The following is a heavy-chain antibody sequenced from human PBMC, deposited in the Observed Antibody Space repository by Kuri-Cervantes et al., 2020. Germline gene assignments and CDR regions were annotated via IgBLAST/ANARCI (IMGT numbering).Heavy chain of an antibody. CDR3: ARDLPYCSSTSCYPGSYYYGMDV. Sequence: GESLKISCAASGSTFSSYGMHWVRQAPGKGLEWVAVIWYDGSNKYYADSVKGRFTISRDNSKNTLYLQMNSLRAEDTAVYYCARDLPYCSSTSCYPGSYYYGMDVWGQGTTVTVSS. CDR1: GSTFSSYG. J-gene: IGHJ6*02. CDR2: IWYDGSNK. D-gene: IGHD2-2*01. V-gene: IGHV3-33*01.